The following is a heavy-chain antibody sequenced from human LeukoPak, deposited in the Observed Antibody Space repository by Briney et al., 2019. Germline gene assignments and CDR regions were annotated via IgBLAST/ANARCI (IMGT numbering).Heavy chain of an antibody. V-gene: IGHV4-34*01. D-gene: IGHD6-13*01. Sequence: SETLSLTCTVSGGSISSYYWSWIRQPPGKGLEWIGEIDHSGSTNYNPSLKSRVTISVDTSKNQFSLKLSSVTAADTAVYYCARSRGFGLAAAGTKLPRLWGQGTLVTVSS. CDR1: GGSISSYY. CDR2: IDHSGST. J-gene: IGHJ4*02. CDR3: ARSRGFGLAAAGTKLPRL.